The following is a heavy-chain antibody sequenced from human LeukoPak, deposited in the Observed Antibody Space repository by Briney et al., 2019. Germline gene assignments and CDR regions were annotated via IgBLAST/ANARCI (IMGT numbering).Heavy chain of an antibody. CDR1: GGTFSSYA. V-gene: IGHV1-69*13. D-gene: IGHD6-19*01. CDR3: ARVDKDSSGWYNWFDP. J-gene: IGHJ5*02. Sequence: ASVKVSCKAPGGTFSSYAISWVRQAPGQGLEWMGGIIPIFGTANYAQKFQGRVTITADGSTSTAYMELSSLRSEDTAVYYCARVDKDSSGWYNWFDPWGQGTLVTVSS. CDR2: IIPIFGTA.